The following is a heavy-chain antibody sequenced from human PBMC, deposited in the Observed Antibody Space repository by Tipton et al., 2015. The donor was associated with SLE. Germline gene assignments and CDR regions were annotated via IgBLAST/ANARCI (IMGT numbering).Heavy chain of an antibody. D-gene: IGHD3-3*01. V-gene: IGHV3-11*01. CDR3: ARGTGFLGLSFDY. J-gene: IGHJ4*02. Sequence: SLRLSCAASGFTFSDYYMRWFRQAPGKGLEWVSYITSSGSTIDYADSVKGRFTISRDNAQNSLYLQMNSLGAEDTAVYYCARGTGFLGLSFDYWGQGTLVTVSS. CDR1: GFTFSDYY. CDR2: ITSSGSTI.